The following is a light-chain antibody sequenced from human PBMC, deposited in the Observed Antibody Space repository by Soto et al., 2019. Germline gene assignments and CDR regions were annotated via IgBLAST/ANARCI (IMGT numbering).Light chain of an antibody. CDR2: GAS. CDR3: QQYVSSPMYT. CDR1: QSVSATY. J-gene: IGKJ2*01. V-gene: IGKV3-20*01. Sequence: EIVMTQSPGTLTLSPGERATLSCRASQSVSATYLAWYQQKPGQAPRLLIYGASNRATGIPDRFTGSGSGTDFPLTISRLETEDFAVYFCQQYVSSPMYTFGQGTKLEIK.